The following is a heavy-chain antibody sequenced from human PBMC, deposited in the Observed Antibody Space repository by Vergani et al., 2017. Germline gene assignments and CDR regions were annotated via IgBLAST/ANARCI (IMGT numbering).Heavy chain of an antibody. CDR3: ARHNGDYGGGDYYSYGMDV. J-gene: IGHJ6*02. CDR2: IYPGDSDT. Sequence: EVQLVQSGAEVKKPGESLKISCKGSGYSFTSYWIGWVRQMPGKGLEWRGIIYPGDSDTRYSPSFQGPVTIPADKTISTAYLQWSSLNASDTAMYYCARHNGDYGGGDYYSYGMDVWGQGTTVTVSS. V-gene: IGHV5-51*01. D-gene: IGHD4-17*01. CDR1: GYSFTSYW.